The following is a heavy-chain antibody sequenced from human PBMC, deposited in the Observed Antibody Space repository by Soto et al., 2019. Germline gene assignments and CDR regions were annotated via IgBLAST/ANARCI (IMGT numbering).Heavy chain of an antibody. D-gene: IGHD2-15*01. Sequence: EVQLVESGGGLVQPGESLKLSCAASGFTFRGSAMHWVRQASGKGLEWVGRIRTKANSYATAYAASVQGRFTISRDDSKSTAYLQMNSLKTEDTAVYYCTGSLLAYCSGGNCHTDYYYYGMDVWGPGTAVTVSS. CDR2: IRTKANSYAT. CDR1: GFTFRGSA. V-gene: IGHV3-73*02. J-gene: IGHJ6*02. CDR3: TGSLLAYCSGGNCHTDYYYYGMDV.